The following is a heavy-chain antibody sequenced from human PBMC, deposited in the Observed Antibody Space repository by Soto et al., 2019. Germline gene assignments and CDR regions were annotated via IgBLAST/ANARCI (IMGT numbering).Heavy chain of an antibody. CDR3: ARGPKEGAGSPIWY. D-gene: IGHD3-10*01. V-gene: IGHV1-18*01. J-gene: IGHJ4*02. CDR1: GYSFTSYG. CDR2: ISGYSGNT. Sequence: QVQLVQSGTEVKNPGASVTVSCKASGYSFTSYGVTWVRQAPGQGIEWMGWISGYSGNTKYAQKVQGRVTMTTDTSTSTAYMELRSLTSDDTAVYLCARGPKEGAGSPIWYWGQGTMITVSS.